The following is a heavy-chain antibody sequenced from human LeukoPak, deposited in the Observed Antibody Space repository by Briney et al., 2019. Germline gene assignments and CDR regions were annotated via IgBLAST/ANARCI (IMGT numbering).Heavy chain of an antibody. J-gene: IGHJ5*02. V-gene: IGHV6-1*01. D-gene: IGHD3-3*01. CDR2: TYYRSKWYN. CDR1: GDSVSSNSAA. CDR3: ARAHTGYYDFWSGTRFDP. Sequence: SQTLSLTCAISGDSVSSNSAAWNWIRQSPSRGLEWLGRTYYRSKWYNDYAVSVKSRITVNPDTSKNQFSLQLNSVTPEDTAVYYCARAHTGYYDFWSGTRFDPCGQGTLVTVSS.